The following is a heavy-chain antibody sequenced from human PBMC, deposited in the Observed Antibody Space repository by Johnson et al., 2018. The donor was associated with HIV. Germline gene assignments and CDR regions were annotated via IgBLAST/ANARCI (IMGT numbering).Heavy chain of an antibody. J-gene: IGHJ3*01. Sequence: QVQLVESGGGVVQPGGPLRLSCAASGFIFRTNGMHWVRQAPGKGLEWVSFIQYEGSDNSYPDSVEGRFTISRDNSKNTLYLQMNNLRTEDTGLYYCAKDGGKWSYSFDVWGKGTMVSVSS. CDR3: AKDGGKWSYSFDV. D-gene: IGHD2-8*01. CDR2: IQYEGSDN. V-gene: IGHV3-30*02. CDR1: GFIFRTNG.